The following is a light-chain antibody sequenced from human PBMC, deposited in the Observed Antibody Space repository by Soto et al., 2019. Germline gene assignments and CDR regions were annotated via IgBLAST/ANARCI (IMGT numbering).Light chain of an antibody. CDR3: SSYTSSSTVV. V-gene: IGLV2-14*01. J-gene: IGLJ2*01. CDR1: SSDVGGYNY. Sequence: QSVLTQPASVSGSPGQSITISCTGTSSDVGGYNYVSWYQQHPGKAPKLMIYEVSNRPSGVSNRFSGSKSGNTGSLTISGLQAEDEADYYCSSYTSSSTVVFGGGTRSPS. CDR2: EVS.